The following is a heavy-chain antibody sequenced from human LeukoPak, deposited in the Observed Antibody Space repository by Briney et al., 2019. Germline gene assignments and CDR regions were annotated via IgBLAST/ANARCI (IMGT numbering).Heavy chain of an antibody. CDR1: VFIDCVNY. CDR2: SFSHIMD. J-gene: IGHJ4*02. CDR3: ARMGCQPPFPYCES. Sequence: PGGSLRLSCAASVFIDCVNYMMWVPHAPGKGLEGVSGSFSHIMDYVTDSVKGQFTVSRDTFKTMVYLHMDRLRVEDTAVYYCARMGCQPPFPYCESWGQGPLATVSS. D-gene: IGHD4/OR15-4a*01. V-gene: IGHV3-53*01.